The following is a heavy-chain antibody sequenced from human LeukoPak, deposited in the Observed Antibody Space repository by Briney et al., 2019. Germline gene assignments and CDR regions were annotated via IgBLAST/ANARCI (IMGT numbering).Heavy chain of an antibody. CDR2: IYYSGSI. V-gene: IGHV4-39*07. CDR1: GGSISSSSYY. CDR3: ARVNRATYYFDY. D-gene: IGHD1-14*01. J-gene: IGHJ4*02. Sequence: SETLSLTCTVSGGSISSSSYYWGWIRQPPGKGLEWIGNIYYSGSISYKASLKSRVTISVDTSKNQFSLKLSSVTAADTAVYYCARVNRATYYFDYWAREPWSPSPQ.